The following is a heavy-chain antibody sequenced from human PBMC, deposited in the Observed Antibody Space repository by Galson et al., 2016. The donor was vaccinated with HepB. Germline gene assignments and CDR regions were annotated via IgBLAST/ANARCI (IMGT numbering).Heavy chain of an antibody. CDR2: IYPGDSDI. D-gene: IGHD3-16*01. V-gene: IGHV5-51*01. Sequence: QSGAEVKEPGESLKISCQASGYRFTDYWVAWVRQMPGKGLEWMGIIYPGDSDIRYSQSFQGQVTISVDKSISAAYLQWNSLKASDTAIYYCAIHVTIGGSYNRVDAFDVWGQGTMVSVSS. CDR3: AIHVTIGGSYNRVDAFDV. J-gene: IGHJ3*01. CDR1: GYRFTDYW.